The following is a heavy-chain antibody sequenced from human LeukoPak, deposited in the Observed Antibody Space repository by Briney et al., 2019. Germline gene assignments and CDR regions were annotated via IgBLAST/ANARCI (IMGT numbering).Heavy chain of an antibody. D-gene: IGHD1-7*01. J-gene: IGHJ4*02. CDR2: IKQDGSEK. V-gene: IGHV3-7*01. CDR3: AREDDWNYEDY. CDR1: GFTFSNYW. Sequence: WGSLRLSCAASGFTFSNYWMSWVRQAPGEGLEWVANIKQDGSEKYYVNSVKGRFTISRDNAKNSLYLQMNSLRAEDTAIYYCAREDDWNYEDYWGQGTLVTVSS.